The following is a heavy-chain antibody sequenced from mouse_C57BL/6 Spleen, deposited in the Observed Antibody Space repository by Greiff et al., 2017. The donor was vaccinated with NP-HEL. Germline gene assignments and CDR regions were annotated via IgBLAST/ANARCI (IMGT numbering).Heavy chain of an antibody. Sequence: EVQGVESGGGLVKPGGSLKLSCAASGFTFSDYGMHWVRQAPEKGLEWVAYISSGSSTIYYADTVKGRFTISRDNAKNTLFLQMTSLRSEDTAMYYCARRKRDRDYDGAWFAYWGQGTLVTVSA. CDR2: ISSGSSTI. V-gene: IGHV5-17*01. CDR3: ARRKRDRDYDGAWFAY. CDR1: GFTFSDYG. J-gene: IGHJ3*01. D-gene: IGHD2-4*01.